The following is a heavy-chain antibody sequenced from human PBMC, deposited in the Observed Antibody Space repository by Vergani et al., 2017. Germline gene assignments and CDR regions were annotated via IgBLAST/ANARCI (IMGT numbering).Heavy chain of an antibody. V-gene: IGHV3-66*02. CDR1: GSTVSGNY. D-gene: IGHD3-10*01. Sequence: ELQLVESGGGLVQPGGSLRLSCAAPGSTVSGNYMTWVRQAPGKGLEWVSHIYSGNETYYADSVKGRVTISKHTSKNTLHLQINNLRVEDTAVYYCARGNYYGSGTYVDPWGQGTLVTVSS. CDR2: IYSGNET. J-gene: IGHJ5*02. CDR3: ARGNYYGSGTYVDP.